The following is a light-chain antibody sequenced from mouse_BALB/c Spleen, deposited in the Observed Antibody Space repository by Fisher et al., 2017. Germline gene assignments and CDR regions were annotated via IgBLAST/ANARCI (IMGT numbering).Light chain of an antibody. CDR3: QQWSSNPRT. Sequence: DIVITQSPASLAVSLGQRATISCKASQSVDYDGDSYMNWYQQKPGQPPKLLIYRSSNLESGIPARFSGSGSRTDFTLTINPVEADDVATYYCQQWSSNPRTLGGGTKLEIK. V-gene: IGKV3-4*01. J-gene: IGKJ1*01. CDR1: QSVDYDGDSY. CDR2: RSS.